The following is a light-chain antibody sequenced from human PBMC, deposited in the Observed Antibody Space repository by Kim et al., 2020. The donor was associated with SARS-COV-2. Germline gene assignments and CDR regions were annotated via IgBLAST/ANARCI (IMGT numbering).Light chain of an antibody. Sequence: SSELTQDPVVSVALGQTVRITCQGDSLRNYYTSWYQQKPGQAPVLVIYGKNNRPSGIPDRFSGSSSGHTASLTITGAQAEDEADYYCDSRDSSGNWVFGGGTQLTVL. CDR2: GKN. CDR3: DSRDSSGNWV. CDR1: SLRNYY. V-gene: IGLV3-19*01. J-gene: IGLJ3*02.